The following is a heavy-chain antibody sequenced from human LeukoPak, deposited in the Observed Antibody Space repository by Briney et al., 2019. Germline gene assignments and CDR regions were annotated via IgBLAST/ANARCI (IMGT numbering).Heavy chain of an antibody. CDR2: IYTSGST. Sequence: SETLSLTCTVSGGSISSYYWSWLREPAGKGLDWIGRIYTSGSTNYNPSLKSRVTMSVDTSKNQFSLKLSSVTAADTAVYYCARDHIPYCSGGSCYSQTNWYFDLWGRGTLVTVSS. V-gene: IGHV4-4*07. CDR1: GGSISSYY. CDR3: ARDHIPYCSGGSCYSQTNWYFDL. D-gene: IGHD2-15*01. J-gene: IGHJ2*01.